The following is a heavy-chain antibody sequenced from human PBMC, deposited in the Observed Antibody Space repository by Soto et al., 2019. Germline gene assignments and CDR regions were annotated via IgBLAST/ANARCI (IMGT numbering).Heavy chain of an antibody. CDR2: IIPIFGTT. V-gene: IGHV1-69*05. D-gene: IGHD2-2*01. J-gene: IGHJ6*02. CDR1: GGTFSSYA. Sequence: SVKVSCKASGGTFSSYAISWVRQAPGQGLEWMGGIIPIFGTTNYAQKFQGRVTITRDESTSTAYMELSSLRSDDTAVYYCACSTDCSSTSCYANYYYGMDVWGQGTTVTVSS. CDR3: ACSTDCSSTSCYANYYYGMDV.